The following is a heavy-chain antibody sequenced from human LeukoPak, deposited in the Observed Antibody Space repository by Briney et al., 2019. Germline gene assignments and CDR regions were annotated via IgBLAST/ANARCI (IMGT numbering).Heavy chain of an antibody. CDR3: AKDLRPAGLAAAGRTRIDY. CDR2: ISYDGSNK. J-gene: IGHJ4*02. V-gene: IGHV3-30*18. D-gene: IGHD6-13*01. Sequence: GGSLRLSCAASGFTVSSNYMSWVRQAPGKGLEWVAVISYDGSNKYYADSVKGRFTISRDNSKNTLYLQMNSLRAEDTAVYYCAKDLRPAGLAAAGRTRIDYWGQGTLVTVSS. CDR1: GFTVSSNY.